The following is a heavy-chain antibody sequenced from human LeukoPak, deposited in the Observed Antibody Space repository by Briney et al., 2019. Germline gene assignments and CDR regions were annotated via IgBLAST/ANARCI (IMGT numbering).Heavy chain of an antibody. J-gene: IGHJ6*02. CDR1: GLTLYTFGSYW. CDR3: VRGGFGHAMDV. CDR2: IHNDGSGT. D-gene: IGHD3-10*01. V-gene: IGHV3-74*01. Sequence: PGGSLRLSCAASGLTLYTFGSYWMHWVRQAPGKGLVWVSVIHNDGSGTNYADSLKGRTTISRDNAKNTLYLQMTSLGAEDTGVYYCVRGGFGHAMDVWGQGTTVIVSS.